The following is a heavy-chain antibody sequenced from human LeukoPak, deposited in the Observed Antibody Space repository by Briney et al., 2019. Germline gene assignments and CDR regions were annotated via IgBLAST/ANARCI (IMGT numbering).Heavy chain of an antibody. CDR1: GFTFSSYA. V-gene: IGHV3-23*01. D-gene: IGHD1-26*01. CDR2: ISGSGGST. J-gene: IGHJ2*01. Sequence: GGSLRLSCAASGFTFSSYAMSWVRQAPGKGLEWVSVISGSGGSTYYADSVKGRFTISRDNSKNTLYLQMNSLRAEDTAVYYCAKRWGWEGGSPFSWYFDLWGRGTLVTVSS. CDR3: AKRWGWEGGSPFSWYFDL.